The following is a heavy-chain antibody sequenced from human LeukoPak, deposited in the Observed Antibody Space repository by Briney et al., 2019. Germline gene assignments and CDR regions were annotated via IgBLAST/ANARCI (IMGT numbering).Heavy chain of an antibody. CDR2: IYYSGST. D-gene: IGHD6-13*01. CDR3: ARGISAAGPLFDY. CDR1: GGSFSGYY. V-gene: IGHV4-59*01. Sequence: SETLSLTCAVYGGSFSGYYWSWIRQPPGKGLEWIGYIYYSGSTNYNPSLKSRVTISVDTSKNQFSLKLSSVTAADTAVYYCARGISAAGPLFDYWGQGTLVTVSS. J-gene: IGHJ4*02.